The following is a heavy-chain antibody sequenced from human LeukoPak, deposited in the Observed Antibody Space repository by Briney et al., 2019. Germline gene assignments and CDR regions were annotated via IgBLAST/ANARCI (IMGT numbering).Heavy chain of an antibody. CDR3: AREICVVPAPGSDDAFDI. J-gene: IGHJ3*02. D-gene: IGHD2-2*01. V-gene: IGHV4-30-4*08. Sequence: SETLSLTCTVSGGSISSGDYYLSWIRQPPGKGLEWIGYIYYSGSTYYNPSLKSRVTISVDTSKNQFSLKLSSVTAADTAVYYCAREICVVPAPGSDDAFDIWGQGTMVSVSS. CDR1: GGSISSGDYY. CDR2: IYYSGST.